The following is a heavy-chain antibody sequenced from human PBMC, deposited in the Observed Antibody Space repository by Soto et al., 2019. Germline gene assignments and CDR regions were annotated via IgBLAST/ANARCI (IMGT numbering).Heavy chain of an antibody. V-gene: IGHV3-23*01. CDR3: AKGPLHDYGDYESPVDY. CDR1: GFTFSSYA. J-gene: IGHJ4*02. Sequence: GGSLRLSCAASGFTFSSYAMSWVRQAPGKGLEWVSAISGSGGSTYYADSVKGRFTISRDNSKNTLYLQMNSLRAEDTAVYYCAKGPLHDYGDYESPVDYWGQGTLVTVSS. CDR2: ISGSGGST. D-gene: IGHD4-17*01.